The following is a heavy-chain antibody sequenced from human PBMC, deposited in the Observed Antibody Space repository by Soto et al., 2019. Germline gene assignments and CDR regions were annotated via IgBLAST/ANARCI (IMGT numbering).Heavy chain of an antibody. J-gene: IGHJ6*02. V-gene: IGHV1-69*10. CDR2: IIPILGIA. CDR3: ARYVLGYCSSTSCYFSSYYGMDV. D-gene: IGHD2-2*01. CDR1: GGTFSSYT. Sequence: GASVKVSCKASGGTFSSYTINWVRQAPGQGPEWMGGIIPILGIANYAQKFQGRVTITADKSTSTAYMELSSLKSEDTAVYYCARYVLGYCSSTSCYFSSYYGMDVWGQGTTVTVSS.